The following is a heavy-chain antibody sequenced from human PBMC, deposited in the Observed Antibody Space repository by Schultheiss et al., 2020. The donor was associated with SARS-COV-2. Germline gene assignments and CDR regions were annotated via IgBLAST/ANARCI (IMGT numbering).Heavy chain of an antibody. CDR2: IWYDGSNK. V-gene: IGHV3-33*01. CDR1: GFTFSSYG. Sequence: GGSLRLSCAASGFTFSSYGMHWVRQAPGKGLEWVAVIWYDGSNKYYADSVKGRFTISRDNSKNTLYLQMNSLRVEDTAVYYCARDPHGIDVWGQGTTVTVSS. J-gene: IGHJ6*02. CDR3: ARDPHGIDV.